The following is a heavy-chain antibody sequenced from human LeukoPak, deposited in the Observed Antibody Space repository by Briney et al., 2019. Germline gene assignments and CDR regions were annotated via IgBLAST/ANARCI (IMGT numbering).Heavy chain of an antibody. V-gene: IGHV4-38-2*01. J-gene: IGHJ3*02. D-gene: IGHD1-14*01. CDR2: IYHSGST. CDR1: GYSISSGYY. Sequence: SETLSLTCVVSGYSISSGYYWGWIRQPPGKGLEWIGSIYHSGSTYYNPSLKSRVTISVDTSKNQFSLKLSSVTAADTAVYYCARPLTDPYWNDAFDIWGQGTMVTVSS. CDR3: ARPLTDPYWNDAFDI.